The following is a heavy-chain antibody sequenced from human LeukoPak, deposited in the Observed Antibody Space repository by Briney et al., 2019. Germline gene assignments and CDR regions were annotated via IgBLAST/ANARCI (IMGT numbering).Heavy chain of an antibody. CDR2: INPKNGDT. CDR3: ARDKGRYYYDSSGHKLLDY. D-gene: IGHD3-22*01. Sequence: ASVKVSCKASGYTFTAYYIHWVRQAPGQGLEWMGRINPKNGDTNYAQKFQDRVTMTRDTSISTAYMELSRLRSDDTAVYYCARDKGRYYYDSSGHKLLDYWGQGTLVTVSS. V-gene: IGHV1-2*06. J-gene: IGHJ4*02. CDR1: GYTFTAYY.